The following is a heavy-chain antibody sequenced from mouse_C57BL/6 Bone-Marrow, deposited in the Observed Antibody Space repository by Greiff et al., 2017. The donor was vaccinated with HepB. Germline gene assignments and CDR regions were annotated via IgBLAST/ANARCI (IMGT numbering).Heavy chain of an antibody. V-gene: IGHV5-6*01. J-gene: IGHJ2*01. Sequence: EVHLVESGGDLVKPGGSLKLSCAASGFTFSSYGMSWVRQTPDKRLEWVATISSGGSYTYYPDSVKGRFTISRDNAKNTLYLQMSSLKSEDTAMYYCARPAAGDFDYWGQGTTLTVSS. CDR1: GFTFSSYG. CDR2: ISSGGSYT. CDR3: ARPAAGDFDY.